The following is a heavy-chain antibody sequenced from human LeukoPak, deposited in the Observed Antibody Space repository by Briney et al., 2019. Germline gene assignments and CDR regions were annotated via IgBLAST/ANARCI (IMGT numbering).Heavy chain of an antibody. V-gene: IGHV3-7*01. CDR1: GFTFSSYW. CDR2: IKQDGSEK. Sequence: PGGSLRLSCAASGFTFSSYWMHWVRQAPGKGLEWVANIKQDGSEKYYVDSVKGRFTISRDNAKNSLYLQMNSLRAEDTAVYYCARDYYDSSGYYFRDWGQGTLVTVSS. CDR3: ARDYYDSSGYYFRD. D-gene: IGHD3-22*01. J-gene: IGHJ4*02.